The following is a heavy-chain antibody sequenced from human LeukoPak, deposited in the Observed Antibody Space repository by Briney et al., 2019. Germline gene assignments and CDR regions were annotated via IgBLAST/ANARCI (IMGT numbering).Heavy chain of an antibody. J-gene: IGHJ4*02. CDR3: AGVGMDLSGYYISVDY. D-gene: IGHD3-22*01. CDR1: GYDFTKYA. V-gene: IGHV1-69*13. CDR2: IIPIFGTA. Sequence: ASVKVSCKASGYDFTKYAVQWVRQAPGQGLEWMGGIIPIFGTANYAQKFQGRVTITADESTSTAYMELSSLRSEDTAVYYCAGVGMDLSGYYISVDYWGQGTLVTVSS.